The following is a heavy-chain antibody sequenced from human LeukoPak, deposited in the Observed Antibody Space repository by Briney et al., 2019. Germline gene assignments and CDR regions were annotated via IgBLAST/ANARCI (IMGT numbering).Heavy chain of an antibody. Sequence: GGSLRLSCAASGVTLSSYAMGWARQAPGKGLEWVSGISSSGSGGSTYYADSVKGRFTISRDNSKNTLYLQMNSLRAEDTAVYYCAKETVKVAGTFVDYWGQGTLVTVSS. CDR3: AKETVKVAGTFVDY. V-gene: IGHV3-23*01. CDR2: ISSSGSGGST. CDR1: GVTLSSYA. J-gene: IGHJ4*02. D-gene: IGHD6-19*01.